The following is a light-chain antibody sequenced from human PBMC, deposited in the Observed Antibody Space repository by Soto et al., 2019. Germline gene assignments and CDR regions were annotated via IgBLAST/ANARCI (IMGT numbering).Light chain of an antibody. Sequence: EIVMTQSPATLSVSPGERATLSCRASQSLYSNLAWYQQKPGQSPRLLIYATSTRATGIPARFSGRGSGTDFTLTISSLQSEDFALYYCQQYSKWPLTFGGGTKVEIK. J-gene: IGKJ4*01. CDR1: QSLYSN. CDR3: QQYSKWPLT. CDR2: ATS. V-gene: IGKV3-15*01.